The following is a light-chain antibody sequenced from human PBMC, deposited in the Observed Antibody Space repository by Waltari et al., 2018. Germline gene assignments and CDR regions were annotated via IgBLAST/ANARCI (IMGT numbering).Light chain of an antibody. V-gene: IGLV1-51*01. CDR3: GTWDTSLSARV. J-gene: IGLJ2*01. CDR1: TSKIGKNP. Sequence: QSVLTQPPSVSAAPGQEVTISCSGSTSKIGKNPVHWYQQLPGTAPKLLIYDNDKRPSGIPDRFSGSKSDTSATLGITGLQTGDEADYYCGTWDTSLSARVFGDGTKLTVL. CDR2: DND.